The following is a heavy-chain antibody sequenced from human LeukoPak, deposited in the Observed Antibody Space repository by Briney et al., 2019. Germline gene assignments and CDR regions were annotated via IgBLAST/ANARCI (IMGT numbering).Heavy chain of an antibody. V-gene: IGHV3-21*01. D-gene: IGHD3-10*01. J-gene: IGHJ4*02. Sequence: SGGSLRLSCAASGFTFNNYNMNWVRQAPGKALEWVSSITSSGTYIFYADSVKGRFTISRDNAKNSLYLQMNSLRVEDTAVYYCAKVAKYYYGSETYYFFEHWGQGTPVTASS. CDR1: GFTFNNYN. CDR2: ITSSGTYI. CDR3: AKVAKYYYGSETYYFFEH.